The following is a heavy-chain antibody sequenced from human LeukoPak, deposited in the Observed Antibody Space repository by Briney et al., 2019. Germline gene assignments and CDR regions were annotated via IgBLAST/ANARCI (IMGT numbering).Heavy chain of an antibody. CDR1: GFTFSSYS. CDR2: ISSSSSYI. Sequence: GGSLRLSCAASGFTFSSYSMNWVRQAPGKGLEWVSSISSSSSYIYYADSVKGRFTISRDNSKNTLYLQMNSLRAEDTAVYYCASQADSGSYYARFDYWGQGTLVTVSS. D-gene: IGHD1-26*01. V-gene: IGHV3-21*04. J-gene: IGHJ4*02. CDR3: ASQADSGSYYARFDY.